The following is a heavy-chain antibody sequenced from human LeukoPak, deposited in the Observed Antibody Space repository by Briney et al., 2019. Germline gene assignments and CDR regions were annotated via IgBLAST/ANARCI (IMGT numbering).Heavy chain of an antibody. Sequence: GGSLRLSCAVSGFIFDDYGMSWVRQAPGKGLEWVSHITASGTAMFYADSVKGRFTISRDNAKNSLYLQMNSLRDEDTAVYYCASSGSYRFDYWGQGTLVTVSS. J-gene: IGHJ4*02. D-gene: IGHD1-26*01. CDR2: ITASGTAM. CDR1: GFIFDDYG. CDR3: ASSGSYRFDY. V-gene: IGHV3-48*02.